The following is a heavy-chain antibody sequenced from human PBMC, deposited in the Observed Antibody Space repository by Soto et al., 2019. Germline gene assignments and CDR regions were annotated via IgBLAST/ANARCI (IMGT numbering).Heavy chain of an antibody. CDR2: INHSGTT. Sequence: PSETLSLTCTVSGGSIRSAGHYWSWIRQHPGKGLEWIGYINHSGTTFYNPSLKSRLTISVDTSENQFSLRLTSVTAADTAVYFCARWGGFCPDRVCAAPFDPWGQGTLVTVSS. D-gene: IGHD2-8*01. V-gene: IGHV4-31*03. CDR1: GGSIRSAGHY. CDR3: ARWGGFCPDRVCAAPFDP. J-gene: IGHJ5*02.